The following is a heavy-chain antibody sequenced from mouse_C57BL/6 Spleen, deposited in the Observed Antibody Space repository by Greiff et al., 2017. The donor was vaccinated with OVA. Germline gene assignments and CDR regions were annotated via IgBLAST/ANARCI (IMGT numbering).Heavy chain of an antibody. CDR2: ISSGSSTI. Sequence: EVHLVESGGGLVKPGGSLKLSCAASGFTFSDYGMHWVRQAPEKGLEWVAYISSGSSTIYYADTVKGRFTISRDNAKNTLFLQMTSLRSEDTAMYYCARRDYSNYYFDYWGQGTTLTVSS. CDR3: ARRDYSNYYFDY. J-gene: IGHJ2*01. V-gene: IGHV5-17*01. CDR1: GFTFSDYG. D-gene: IGHD2-5*01.